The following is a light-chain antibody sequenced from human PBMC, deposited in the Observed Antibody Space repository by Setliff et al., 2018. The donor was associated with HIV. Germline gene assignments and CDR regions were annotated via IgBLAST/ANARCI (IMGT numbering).Light chain of an antibody. CDR3: CSYAGSHTFV. Sequence: SALAQPRSVSGSPGQSVTISCTGTSSDVGGYNFVSWSQQRPGKAPKLMIYDVTKRPSGVPDRFSGSKSGNTASLTISGLQAEDEADYYCCSYAGSHTFVFGTGTKVTVL. V-gene: IGLV2-11*01. CDR2: DVT. CDR1: SSDVGGYNF. J-gene: IGLJ1*01.